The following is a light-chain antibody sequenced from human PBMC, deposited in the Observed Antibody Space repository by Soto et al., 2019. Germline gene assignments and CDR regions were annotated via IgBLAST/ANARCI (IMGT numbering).Light chain of an antibody. CDR2: SNN. J-gene: IGLJ2*01. CDR3: AAWDDSLNGVV. Sequence: QSVLTQPPSASGTPGQRVTISCSGSSSNIGSKTVNWYQQLTGTAPKLLIYSNNQRPSGVPDRFSGSKSGTSASQAISGLQSEDEADYHCAAWDDSLNGVVFGGGTKLTVL. CDR1: SSNIGSKT. V-gene: IGLV1-44*01.